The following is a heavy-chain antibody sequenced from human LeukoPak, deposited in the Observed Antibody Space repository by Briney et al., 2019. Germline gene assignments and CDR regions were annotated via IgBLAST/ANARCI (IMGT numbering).Heavy chain of an antibody. CDR3: ATNYDFWSGYRY. CDR2: IYHSGST. V-gene: IGHV4-30-2*01. J-gene: IGHJ4*02. Sequence: SETLSLTCAGYGGSFSGYYWSWIRQPPGKGLEWIGYIYHSGSTYYNPSLKSRVTISVDRSKNQFSLRLSSVTAADTAVYYCATNYDFWSGYRYWGQGTLVTVSS. CDR1: GGSFSGYY. D-gene: IGHD3-3*01.